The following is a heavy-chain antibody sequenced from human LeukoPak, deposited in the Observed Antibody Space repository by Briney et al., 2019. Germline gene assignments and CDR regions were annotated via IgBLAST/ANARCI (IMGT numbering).Heavy chain of an antibody. CDR3: ARGVLGKGAFDI. J-gene: IGHJ3*02. V-gene: IGHV4-59*01. D-gene: IGHD7-27*01. CDR1: GGSISSWY. CDR2: IYYSGST. Sequence: PSETLSLTCTVSGGSISSWYWSWIRQPPGKGLEWIGYIYYSGSTNYNPSLKSRVTISVDTSKNQFSLKLSSVTAADTAVYYCARGVLGKGAFDIWGQGTMVTVSS.